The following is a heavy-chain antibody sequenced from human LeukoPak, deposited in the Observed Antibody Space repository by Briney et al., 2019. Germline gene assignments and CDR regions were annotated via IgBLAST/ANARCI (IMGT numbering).Heavy chain of an antibody. J-gene: IGHJ4*02. CDR2: ISRSGDDT. D-gene: IGHD3-10*01. Sequence: GGSLRLSCAASGFTFTSYPMGWVRQAPGKGLEWVSSISRSGDDTYYADSVRGRFTISRDNSKNTLYLQMNSLRAEDTAIYYCAKDQLLGWGQGTQVTVS. V-gene: IGHV3-23*01. CDR1: GFTFTSYP. CDR3: AKDQLLG.